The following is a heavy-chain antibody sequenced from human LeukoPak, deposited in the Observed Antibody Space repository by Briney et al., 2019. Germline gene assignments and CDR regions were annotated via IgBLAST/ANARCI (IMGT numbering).Heavy chain of an antibody. V-gene: IGHV4-59*01. CDR1: GEYISSFY. CDR3: ARLNRFDRRGDFDF. Sequence: SETLSLTCTVSGEYISSFYWSWIRQPPGQGLEWLGFFYNSGRNTYNPSLKSRVAISADTSKSQFSLNLTSVTAADTAVYYCARLNRFDRRGDFDFWGQGILVTVSS. J-gene: IGHJ4*02. CDR2: FYNSGRN. D-gene: IGHD3-9*01.